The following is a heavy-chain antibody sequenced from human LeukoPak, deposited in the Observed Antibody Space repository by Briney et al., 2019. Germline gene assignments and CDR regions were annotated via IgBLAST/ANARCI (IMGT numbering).Heavy chain of an antibody. CDR3: AREILEGYSSGFGY. V-gene: IGHV3-33*01. D-gene: IGHD6-19*01. Sequence: WRSLRLSCAASGFTFSSYGRHWVRQAPGKGLEWVAVIWYDGSNKYYADPVNGRFTISRDNSKNTLYLQMNSPRAEDTALYYCAREILEGYSSGFGYWGQGTLVTVSS. CDR1: GFTFSSYG. CDR2: IWYDGSNK. J-gene: IGHJ4*01.